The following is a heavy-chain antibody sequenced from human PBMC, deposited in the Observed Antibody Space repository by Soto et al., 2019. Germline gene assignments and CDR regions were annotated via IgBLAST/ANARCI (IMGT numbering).Heavy chain of an antibody. CDR1: GFTFSSYA. CDR2: ISGSGGST. CDR3: AKGDYDILSGYYEYYYYGMDV. D-gene: IGHD3-9*01. V-gene: IGHV3-23*01. J-gene: IGHJ6*02. Sequence: GGSLRLSCAASGFTFSSYAMSWVRQAPGKGLEWVSAISGSGGSTYYADSVKGRFTISRDNSKNTLYLQMNSLRAEDTAVYYCAKGDYDILSGYYEYYYYGMDVWGQGTTVTVSS.